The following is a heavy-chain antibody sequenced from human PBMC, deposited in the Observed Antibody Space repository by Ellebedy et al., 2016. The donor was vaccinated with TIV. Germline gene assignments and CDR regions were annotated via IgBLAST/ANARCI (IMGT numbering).Heavy chain of an antibody. J-gene: IGHJ4*02. Sequence: GESLKISXAASGFTFSNYAMSWVRQAPGKGLEWVSYISSSSSTIYYADSVKGRFTISRDDADNSLYLQMDSLRDEDTAVYYCARGGAGFDSMNRELSFDSWGQGTLVTVSS. CDR3: ARGGAGFDSMNRELSFDS. CDR2: ISSSSSTI. D-gene: IGHD1-26*01. V-gene: IGHV3-48*02. CDR1: GFTFSNYA.